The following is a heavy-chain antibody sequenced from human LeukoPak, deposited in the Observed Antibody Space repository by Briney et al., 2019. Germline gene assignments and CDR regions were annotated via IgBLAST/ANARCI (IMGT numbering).Heavy chain of an antibody. CDR3: AKEPDYYDTY. CDR2: ISRSGGNS. V-gene: IGHV3-23*01. Sequence: GGSLLLSCEASGFTQNAMGWVRPAPGKGLGWGASISRSGGNSHYADSVKGRFTISRDNSKNTPYLQMNSLRAEDTAVYYCAKEPDYYDTYWGQGTLVTVSS. D-gene: IGHD3-22*01. CDR1: GFTQNA. J-gene: IGHJ4*02.